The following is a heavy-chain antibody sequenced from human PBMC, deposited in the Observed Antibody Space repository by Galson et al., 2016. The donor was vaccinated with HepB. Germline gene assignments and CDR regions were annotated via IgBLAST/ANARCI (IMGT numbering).Heavy chain of an antibody. CDR2: ISPNGGGT. D-gene: IGHD1-1*01. J-gene: IGHJ6*02. CDR1: GHTFSGYN. CDR3: AKDINEEQLGYALAV. V-gene: IGHV1-2*02. Sequence: SVKVSCKASGHTFSGYNIHWVRQAPGQGFEWMGWISPNGGGTDSAQKFLGRVTMTRDLSISTAYMELSRLTFDDTAVYFCAKDINEEQLGYALAVWGQGTAVTASS.